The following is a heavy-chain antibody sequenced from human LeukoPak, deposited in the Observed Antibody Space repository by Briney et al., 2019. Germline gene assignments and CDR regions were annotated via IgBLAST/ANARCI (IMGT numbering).Heavy chain of an antibody. CDR3: AKQGHNGGSYYSPTEY. D-gene: IGHD2-15*01. CDR2: ISGSSDNT. V-gene: IGHV3-23*01. J-gene: IGHJ4*02. Sequence: PGGSLRLSCAASGFPFSNYAMNRVRQAPGKGLEWVSTISGSSDNTYYADTVKGRFTISRDNSTNTLYLQMNSLRAEDAAVYFCAKQGHNGGSYYSPTEYWGQGTLVTVSS. CDR1: GFPFSNYA.